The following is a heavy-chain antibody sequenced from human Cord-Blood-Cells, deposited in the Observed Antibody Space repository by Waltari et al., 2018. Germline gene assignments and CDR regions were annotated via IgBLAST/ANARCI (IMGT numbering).Heavy chain of an antibody. V-gene: IGHV4-59*01. D-gene: IGHD6-13*01. J-gene: IGHJ3*02. CDR3: AREEHSSSWYAFDI. CDR1: GGSISSYY. CDR2: IYYSGST. Sequence: QVQLQESGPGLVKPSETLSLTCTVSGGSISSYYWSWIRQPPGKGLEWIGYIYYSGSTNYNPSRKSRCTISVDTSKNQFSLKLSSVTAADTAVYYCAREEHSSSWYAFDIWGQGTMVTVSS.